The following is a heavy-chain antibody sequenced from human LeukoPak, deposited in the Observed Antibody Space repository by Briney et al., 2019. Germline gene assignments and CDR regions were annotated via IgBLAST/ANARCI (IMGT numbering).Heavy chain of an antibody. D-gene: IGHD3-3*01. CDR2: ISGSGGST. CDR1: GFAFSSYA. J-gene: IGHJ2*01. Sequence: GGSLRLSCAASGFAFSSYAMSWVRQTPGKGLEWVSSISGSGGSTNYADSVTGRFTISRGNSNNTLYLQMNSLRADDTAVYYCAKDGLRFLEWYLGYFDLWGRGTLVTVSS. CDR3: AKDGLRFLEWYLGYFDL. V-gene: IGHV3-23*01.